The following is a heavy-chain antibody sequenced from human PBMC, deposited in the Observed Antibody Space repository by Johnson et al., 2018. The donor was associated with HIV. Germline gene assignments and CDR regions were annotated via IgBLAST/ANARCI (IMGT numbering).Heavy chain of an antibody. CDR1: GFNFDDYA. Sequence: VQLVESGGGVVRPGGSLRLSCAASGFNFDDYAMHWVRQAPGKGLEWVSGISWNSGSVDYADSVKGRFTISRDNAKNTLYLQMNSLRAEDTAVYYCARDYPYDIWGQGTMVTVSS. CDR2: ISWNSGSV. J-gene: IGHJ3*02. CDR3: ARDYPYDI. V-gene: IGHV3-9*01.